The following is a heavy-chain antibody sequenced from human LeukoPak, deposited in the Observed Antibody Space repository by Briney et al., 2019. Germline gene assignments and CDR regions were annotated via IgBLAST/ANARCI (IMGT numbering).Heavy chain of an antibody. CDR3: ASYSSGSYYFDY. CDR1: GGSISSSSYY. D-gene: IGHD6-19*01. CDR2: IYYSGCT. Sequence: SETLSLTCTVSGGSISSSSYYWGWIRQPPGKGLEWIGSIYYSGCTYYNPSLKSRVTISVDTSKNQFSLKLSSVTAADTAVYYCASYSSGSYYFDYWGQGTLVTVSS. J-gene: IGHJ4*02. V-gene: IGHV4-39*01.